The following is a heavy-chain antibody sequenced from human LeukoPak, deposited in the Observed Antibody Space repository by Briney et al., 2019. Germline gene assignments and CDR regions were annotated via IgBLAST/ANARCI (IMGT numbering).Heavy chain of an antibody. D-gene: IGHD6-19*01. CDR1: GYTFTGYY. Sequence: ASVKVSCKASGYTFTGYYMHWVRQAPGQGLEWMGWINRNGGVTNYAQKFRGRATITRDTSITTDYLELRWLTSDDTAVYYCVRDGAVAGSHNWFDSWGQGTLVTVSS. CDR2: INRNGGVT. CDR3: VRDGAVAGSHNWFDS. V-gene: IGHV1-2*02. J-gene: IGHJ5*01.